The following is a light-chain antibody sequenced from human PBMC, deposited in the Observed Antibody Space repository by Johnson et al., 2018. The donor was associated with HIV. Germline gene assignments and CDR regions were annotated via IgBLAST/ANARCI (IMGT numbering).Light chain of an antibody. CDR1: SSNIGNNY. CDR3: ATWDSSLGAHYV. V-gene: IGLV1-51*01. J-gene: IGLJ1*01. CDR2: DNN. Sequence: QSVLTQSPSVSAAPGQKVTISCSGSSSNIGNNYVSWYQQLPGTAPKLLIYDNNKRPSGIPDRFSGSKSGTSATLGITGLQTGDAADYYCATWDSSLGAHYVFGNGTKVTVL.